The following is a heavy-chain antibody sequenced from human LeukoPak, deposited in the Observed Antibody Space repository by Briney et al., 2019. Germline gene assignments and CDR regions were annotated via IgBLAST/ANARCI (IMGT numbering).Heavy chain of an antibody. V-gene: IGHV3-48*01. CDR1: GFTFNSYS. Sequence: PGGPLRLSCATSGFTFNSYSMSWVRQAPGKGLQWVSYISSTTTFIYYADSVKGRFTISRDSVKNSLYLQMNSLRAEDTAVYYCARDKYDSSGLPSYWGQGTLVTVSS. CDR2: ISSTTTFI. J-gene: IGHJ4*02. D-gene: IGHD3-22*01. CDR3: ARDKYDSSGLPSY.